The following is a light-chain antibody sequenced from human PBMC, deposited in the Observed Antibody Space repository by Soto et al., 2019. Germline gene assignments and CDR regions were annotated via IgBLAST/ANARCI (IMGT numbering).Light chain of an antibody. CDR2: DAS. CDR3: QQYNSNPS. V-gene: IGKV1-5*01. CDR1: QSISRW. J-gene: IGKJ4*01. Sequence: DIQMTQSPSTLSASVGDRVTITCRASQSISRWVAWYQQKPGKAPKLLICDASSLQSGVPPRFSGSGSGTEFTLTISNLQPDDSATYYCQQYNSNPSFGGGTKEEIK.